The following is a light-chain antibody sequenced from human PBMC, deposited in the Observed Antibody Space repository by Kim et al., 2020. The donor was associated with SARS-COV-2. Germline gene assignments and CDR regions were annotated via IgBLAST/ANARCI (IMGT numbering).Light chain of an antibody. CDR2: GAS. Sequence: EIVLTQSPATLSVSPGERATLSCRASQSVSSNLAWYQQKPGQAPRLLIYGASTRATGIPARFSGSGSGTEFTLTISSLQSEDFAVYYCQQYNSWVPSHTFGQGTPLEIK. V-gene: IGKV3-15*01. CDR1: QSVSSN. J-gene: IGKJ5*01. CDR3: QQYNSWVPSHT.